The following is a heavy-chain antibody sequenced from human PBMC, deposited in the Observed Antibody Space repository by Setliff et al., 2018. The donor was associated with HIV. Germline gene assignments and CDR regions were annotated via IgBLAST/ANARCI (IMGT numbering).Heavy chain of an antibody. CDR3: ARVFVDTAVLRVLEYYFDS. J-gene: IGHJ4*02. CDR2: MYYSGST. D-gene: IGHD5-18*01. Sequence: PSETLSLTCTVSGGSISSSSYYLGWVRQPPGKGLEWIGSMYYSGSTYYTPSLKSRITISLDTSKNQFSLRMRSVTAADTAVYYCARVFVDTAVLRVLEYYFDSWGRGTLVTVSS. CDR1: GGSISSSSYY. V-gene: IGHV4-39*07.